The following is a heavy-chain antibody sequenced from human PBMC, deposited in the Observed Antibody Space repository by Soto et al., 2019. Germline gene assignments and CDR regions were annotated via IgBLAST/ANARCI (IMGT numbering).Heavy chain of an antibody. Sequence: GGSLRLSCAASGFTFADYAMHWVRQAPGKGLEWVSGISWNSGSIGYADSVKGRFTISRDNAKNSLYLQMNSLRAEDSALYDCAKAGGRWLQPFDYWGQGTLVTVSS. CDR3: AKAGGRWLQPFDY. J-gene: IGHJ4*02. CDR2: ISWNSGSI. V-gene: IGHV3-9*01. D-gene: IGHD1-26*01. CDR1: GFTFADYA.